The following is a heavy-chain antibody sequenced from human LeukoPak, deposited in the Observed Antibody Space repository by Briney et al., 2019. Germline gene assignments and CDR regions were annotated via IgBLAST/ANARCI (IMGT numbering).Heavy chain of an antibody. CDR2: ISSSGSTI. V-gene: IGHV3-48*04. CDR1: GFTFSSYT. Sequence: PGGSLRLSCAASGFTFSSYTMSWVRQAPGKGLEWVSYISSSGSTIYYADSVKGRFTISRDNAKNSLYLQMHGLRAEDTAVYYCARDGGYSYGPSWGQGTLVTVSS. J-gene: IGHJ5*02. D-gene: IGHD5-18*01. CDR3: ARDGGYSYGPS.